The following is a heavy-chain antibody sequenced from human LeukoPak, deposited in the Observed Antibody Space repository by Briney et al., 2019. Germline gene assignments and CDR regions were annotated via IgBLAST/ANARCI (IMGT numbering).Heavy chain of an antibody. CDR3: AKDGQQLVPRWAYYFDY. CDR1: GFIFSKYG. Sequence: GGSLRLSCGASGFIFSKYGMHWVRQAPGKGLEWVAFINDKGVDKNYADSVKGRFTISRDNSKNTLYLQMNSLRAEDTAVYYCAKDGQQLVPRWAYYFDYWGQGTLVTVSS. V-gene: IGHV3-30*02. D-gene: IGHD6-13*01. CDR2: INDKGVDK. J-gene: IGHJ4*02.